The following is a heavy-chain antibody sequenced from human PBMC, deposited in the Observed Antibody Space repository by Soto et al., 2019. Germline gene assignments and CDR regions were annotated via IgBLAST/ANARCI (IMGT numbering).Heavy chain of an antibody. J-gene: IGHJ4*02. Sequence: QAQVVQSGAEVRKPGSSVKLSCKASEGTFNSYAIAWVRQSPGQGLEWMGGIIPYYNTLNYAQKFQDRVTITADDSTNTVYMELSSLRSDDTAVYFCASGASRWYPYFFDSGAQGTLVTVSS. D-gene: IGHD6-13*01. CDR1: EGTFNSYA. CDR3: ASGASRWYPYFFDS. V-gene: IGHV1-69*01. CDR2: IIPYYNTL.